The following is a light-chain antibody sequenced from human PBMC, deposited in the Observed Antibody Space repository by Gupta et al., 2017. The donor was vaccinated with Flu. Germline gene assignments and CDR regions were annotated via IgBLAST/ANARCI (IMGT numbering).Light chain of an antibody. J-gene: IGKJ2*03. V-gene: IGKV3-15*01. CDR2: RAS. Sequence: MTQSPATLSVSPGDRVTLSCRASQSVSSNLSWYQQKPGQAPRLLIYRASTRATGIPARIMGSGSCTACTPTISSLQSEDCSVYYWQPQNDSPPYSFGQGTKLEIK. CDR3: QPQNDSPPYS. CDR1: QSVSSN.